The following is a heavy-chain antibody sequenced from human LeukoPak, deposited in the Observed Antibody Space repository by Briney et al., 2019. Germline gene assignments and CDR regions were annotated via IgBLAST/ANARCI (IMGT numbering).Heavy chain of an antibody. D-gene: IGHD2-2*01. CDR1: GFTFSSYA. V-gene: IGHV3-30-3*01. CDR3: ARDLAGDRPAAMKHYYYYGMDV. CDR2: ISYDGSNK. J-gene: IGHJ6*02. Sequence: GGSLRLSCAASGFTFSSYAMHWVRQAPGKGLEWVAVISYDGSNKYYADSVKGRFTISRDNSKNTLYLQMNSLRAEDTAVCYCARDLAGDRPAAMKHYYYYGMDVWGQGTTVTVSS.